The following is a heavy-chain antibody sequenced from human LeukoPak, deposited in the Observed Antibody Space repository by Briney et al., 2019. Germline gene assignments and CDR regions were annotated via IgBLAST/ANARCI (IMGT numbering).Heavy chain of an antibody. Sequence: GGSLRLSCAPSGFTFSSYSMNWGRQAPGKGREWVSYISSRSSTIYYADSVRGRFTISRDNAKNSLYLQMNSLRDEDTAVYYCARVVVVPAATSFYYYGMDVWGQGTTVTVSS. D-gene: IGHD2-2*01. CDR3: ARVVVVPAATSFYYYGMDV. J-gene: IGHJ6*02. CDR2: ISSRSSTI. CDR1: GFTFSSYS. V-gene: IGHV3-48*02.